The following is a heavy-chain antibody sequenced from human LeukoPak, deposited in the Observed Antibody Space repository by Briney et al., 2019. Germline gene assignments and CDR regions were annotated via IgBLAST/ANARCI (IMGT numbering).Heavy chain of an antibody. CDR1: AGSISTYY. Sequence: SETLSLTCTASAGSISTYYWSWIRQPPGKGLEWIGYIYTTETTNYNPSLESRVTISVDTSKNQFSLMLSSVTAADTAFYYCARRRTTGTTGYFDYWGQGILVTVSS. D-gene: IGHD1-1*01. CDR2: IYTTETT. J-gene: IGHJ4*02. CDR3: ARRRTTGTTGYFDY. V-gene: IGHV4-4*09.